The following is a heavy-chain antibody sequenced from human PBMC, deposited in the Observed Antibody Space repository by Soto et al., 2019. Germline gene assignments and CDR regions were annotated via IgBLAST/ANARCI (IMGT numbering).Heavy chain of an antibody. D-gene: IGHD2-15*01. CDR3: ARGDWDIVVVVAATPPTYYFDY. CDR2: INHSGST. V-gene: IGHV4-34*01. Sequence: SETLSLTCAVYGGSFSGYYWSWIRQPPGKGLEWIGEINHSGSTNYNPSLKSRVTISVDTSKNQFSLKLSSVTAADTAVYYCARGDWDIVVVVAATPPTYYFDYWGQGTLVTVSS. CDR1: GGSFSGYY. J-gene: IGHJ4*02.